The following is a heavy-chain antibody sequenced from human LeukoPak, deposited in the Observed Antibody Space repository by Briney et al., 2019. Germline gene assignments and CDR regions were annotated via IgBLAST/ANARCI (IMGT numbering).Heavy chain of an antibody. CDR1: GFAFSSYA. CDR2: IYHSGST. J-gene: IGHJ5*02. CDR3: AVQYYDFPFDP. V-gene: IGHV4-38-2*01. Sequence: PGGSPRLSCAASGFAFSSYAMTWVRQAPGKGLEWIGSIYHSGSTYYNPSLKSRVTISVDTSKNQFSLKLSSVTAADTAVYYCAVQYYDFPFDPWGQGTLVTVSS. D-gene: IGHD3-3*01.